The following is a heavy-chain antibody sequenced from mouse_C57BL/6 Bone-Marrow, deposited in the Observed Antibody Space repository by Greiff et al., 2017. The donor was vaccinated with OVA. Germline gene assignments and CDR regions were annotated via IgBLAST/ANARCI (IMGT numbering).Heavy chain of an antibody. CDR2: IDPENGDT. J-gene: IGHJ3*01. CDR1: GFNIKDDY. V-gene: IGHV14-4*01. CDR3: IYCDYDGFTY. Sequence: EVKLVESGAELVRPGASVKLSCTASGFNIKDDYMHWVKQGPEQGLEWIGWIDPENGDTEYASKFQGKATITADTSSNTAYLQLSSLTSEDTAVYYGIYCDYDGFTYWGQGTLVTVSA. D-gene: IGHD2-4*01.